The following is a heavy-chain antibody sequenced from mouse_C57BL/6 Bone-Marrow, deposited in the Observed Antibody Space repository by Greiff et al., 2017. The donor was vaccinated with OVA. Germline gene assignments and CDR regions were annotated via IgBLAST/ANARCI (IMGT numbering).Heavy chain of an antibody. V-gene: IGHV5-6*01. Sequence: EVMLVESGGDLVKPGGSLKLSCAASGFTFSSYGMSLVRQTPDKRLEWVATISSGGSYTYYPDSVKGRFTISRDNAKNTLYLQMSSLKSEDTAMYYCAGGEDYWGQGTTLTVSS. CDR3: AGGEDY. J-gene: IGHJ2*01. CDR1: GFTFSSYG. CDR2: ISSGGSYT.